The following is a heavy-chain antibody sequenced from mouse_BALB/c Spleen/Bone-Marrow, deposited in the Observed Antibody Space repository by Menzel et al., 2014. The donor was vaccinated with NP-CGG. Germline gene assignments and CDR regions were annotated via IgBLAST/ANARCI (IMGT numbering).Heavy chain of an antibody. J-gene: IGHJ1*01. CDR3: ARVNPLYFDV. Sequence: EVQLQQSGAELVKPGASVKLSCTASGFNIKDTYIHWVMQRPEQGLAWIGRIDPVSGDTKFDPKFQGKATITADTSSNTAYLQVTSLTSEDTAVYYCARVNPLYFDVWGAGTAVTVSS. D-gene: IGHD2-2*01. V-gene: IGHV14-3*02. CDR2: IDPVSGDT. CDR1: GFNIKDTY.